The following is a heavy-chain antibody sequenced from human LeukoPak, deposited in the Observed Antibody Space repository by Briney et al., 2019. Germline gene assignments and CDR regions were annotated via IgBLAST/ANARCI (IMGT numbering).Heavy chain of an antibody. Sequence: PGGSLRLSCAASGFTFSEYYMTWIRQAPGKGLELVSYISYSGSFKYYADSVKGRFTISRDNAKNSLYLQMNSLRTEDTAIFYCATNYFDSSGPDYWGLGTLVTVSS. CDR2: ISYSGSFK. V-gene: IGHV3-11*01. D-gene: IGHD3-22*01. J-gene: IGHJ4*02. CDR1: GFTFSEYY. CDR3: ATNYFDSSGPDY.